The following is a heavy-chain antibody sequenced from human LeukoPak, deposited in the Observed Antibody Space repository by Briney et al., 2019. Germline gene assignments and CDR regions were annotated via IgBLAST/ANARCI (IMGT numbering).Heavy chain of an antibody. CDR2: IYYSGST. D-gene: IGHD6-6*01. V-gene: IGHV4-59*01. J-gene: IGHJ4*02. Sequence: TSETLSLTCTVSGGSISSYYWSWIRQPPGKGLEWIGYIYYSGSTNYNPSLKSRVTISVDTSKNQFSLKLSSVTAADTAVYYCARVGIAARPGMFDYWGQGTLVTVSS. CDR1: GGSISSYY. CDR3: ARVGIAARPGMFDY.